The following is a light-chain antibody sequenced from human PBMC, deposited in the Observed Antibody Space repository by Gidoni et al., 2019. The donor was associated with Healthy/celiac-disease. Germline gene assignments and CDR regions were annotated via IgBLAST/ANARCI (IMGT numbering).Light chain of an antibody. J-gene: IGKJ1*01. CDR1: QSISSW. V-gene: IGKV1-5*03. CDR3: QHFKSYFRT. Sequence: IQMTQSPSTLSASVGDRVTITCRASQSISSWLAWYQQKQGKAPKLLIYKESSLESGSQSSFSGIGSGTNITLTTSSLQPEDLETNYCQHFKSYFRTFGQGTKVEIK. CDR2: KES.